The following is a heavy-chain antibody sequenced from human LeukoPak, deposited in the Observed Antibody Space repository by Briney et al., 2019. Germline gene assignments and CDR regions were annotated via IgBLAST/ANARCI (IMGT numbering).Heavy chain of an antibody. CDR1: GGSFSGYY. Sequence: SETLSLTCAVYGGSFSGYYWSWIRQPPGKGLEWIGEINHSGSTNYNPSLKGRVTISVDTSKNQFSLKLSSVTAADTAVYYCARALQYYYYGMDVWGQGTTVTVSS. J-gene: IGHJ6*02. CDR3: ARALQYYYYGMDV. CDR2: INHSGST. V-gene: IGHV4-34*01.